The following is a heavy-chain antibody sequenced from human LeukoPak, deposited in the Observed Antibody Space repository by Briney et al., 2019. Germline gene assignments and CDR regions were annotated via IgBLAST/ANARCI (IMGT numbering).Heavy chain of an antibody. CDR2: INPNSGGT. CDR1: GYTFTVYY. CDR3: ASERIAAAGTGFDY. Sequence: ASVKVSCKASGYTFTVYYMHWVRQAPGQGLEWMGRINPNSGGTNYAQKFQGRVTMTRDTSISTAYMELSRLRSDDTAAYYCASERIAAAGTGFDYWGEGTLVTVSS. J-gene: IGHJ4*02. D-gene: IGHD6-13*01. V-gene: IGHV1-2*06.